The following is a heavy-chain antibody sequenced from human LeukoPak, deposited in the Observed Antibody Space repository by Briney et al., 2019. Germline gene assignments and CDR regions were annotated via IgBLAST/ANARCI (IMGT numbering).Heavy chain of an antibody. Sequence: GASVKVSCKASGYTFTSYDINWVRQATGQGLEWMGWMNPNSGNTGYAQKFQGRVTITRNTSISTAYMELSSLRSEDTAVYYCARGLKIAARPISYYYYYYMDVWGKGTTVTVSS. V-gene: IGHV1-8*03. CDR2: MNPNSGNT. CDR3: ARGLKIAARPISYYYYYYMDV. J-gene: IGHJ6*03. CDR1: GYTFTSYD. D-gene: IGHD6-6*01.